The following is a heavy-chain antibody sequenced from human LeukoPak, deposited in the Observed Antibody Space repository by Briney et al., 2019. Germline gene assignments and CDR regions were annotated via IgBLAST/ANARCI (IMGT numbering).Heavy chain of an antibody. Sequence: GGSLRLSCAASGFTFSSYAMSWVRQAPGKGLEWVSAISGSGGSTYYADSVKGRFTISTDNSKTTLYLQMNSLRAEDTAVYYCAKDKVVCSSTSCYIHAFDIWGQGTMVIVSS. V-gene: IGHV3-23*01. D-gene: IGHD2-2*02. CDR2: ISGSGGST. CDR3: AKDKVVCSSTSCYIHAFDI. J-gene: IGHJ3*02. CDR1: GFTFSSYA.